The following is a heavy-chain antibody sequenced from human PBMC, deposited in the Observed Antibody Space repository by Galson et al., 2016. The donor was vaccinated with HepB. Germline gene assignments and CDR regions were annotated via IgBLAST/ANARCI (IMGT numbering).Heavy chain of an antibody. J-gene: IGHJ6*02. CDR3: ATKPRYCSGENCYYFGMDV. CDR2: IIPIFHNV. Sequence: SCKASGVTFRSYIITWVRQAPGQGLEWMGGIIPIFHNVKSAQKFQGRVIITADASTSTTYMELSSLRPEDTAVYYCATKPRYCSGENCYYFGMDVWGQGT. CDR1: GVTFRSYI. D-gene: IGHD2-15*01. V-gene: IGHV1-69*01.